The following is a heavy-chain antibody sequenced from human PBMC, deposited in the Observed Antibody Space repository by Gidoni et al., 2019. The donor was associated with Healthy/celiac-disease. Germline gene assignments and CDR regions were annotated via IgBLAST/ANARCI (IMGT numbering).Heavy chain of an antibody. CDR3: ARGPYGDFDY. CDR2: IYYSGST. Sequence: QVQLQESGPGLVKPSQTLSLTCTVTGGSISSGGYFWRWIRRHPGKGLEWIGYIYYSGSTYYNPSLKSRVTISVDTSKNQFSLKLSSVTAADTTVYYCARGPYGDFDYWGQGTLVTVSS. V-gene: IGHV4-31*03. J-gene: IGHJ4*02. D-gene: IGHD4-17*01. CDR1: GGSISSGGYF.